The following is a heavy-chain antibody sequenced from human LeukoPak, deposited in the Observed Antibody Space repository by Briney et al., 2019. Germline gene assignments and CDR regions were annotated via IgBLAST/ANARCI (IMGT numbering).Heavy chain of an antibody. J-gene: IGHJ3*01. V-gene: IGHV1-2*02. CDR3: ARELGRNAFDV. CDR2: ISPNSGDT. D-gene: IGHD3-10*01. Sequence: ASVKVSCKASGYTFSDNHMYWIRQAPGQGLECMGWISPNSGDTNYAQKFQGRITMTGDTSISTGYMELSSLRSDDTAVYYCARELGRNAFDVWGQGTMVTVSS. CDR1: GYTFSDNH.